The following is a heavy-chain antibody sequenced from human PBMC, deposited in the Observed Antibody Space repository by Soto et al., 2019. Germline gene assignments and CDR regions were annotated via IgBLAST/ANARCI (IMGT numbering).Heavy chain of an antibody. J-gene: IGHJ4*02. D-gene: IGHD6-19*01. CDR1: GFTFSSYG. CDR3: ARDPYSSGWYGIDY. CDR2: IWYDGSNK. Sequence: ESGGGVVQPGRSLRLSCAASGFTFSSYGMHWVRQAPGKGLEWVAVIWYDGSNKYYADSVKGRFTISRDNSKNTLYLQMNSLRAEDTAVYYCARDPYSSGWYGIDYWGQGTLVTVSS. V-gene: IGHV3-33*01.